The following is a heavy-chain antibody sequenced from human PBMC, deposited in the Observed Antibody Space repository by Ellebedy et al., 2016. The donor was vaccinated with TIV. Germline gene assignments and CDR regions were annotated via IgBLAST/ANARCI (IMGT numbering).Heavy chain of an antibody. D-gene: IGHD1-14*01. Sequence: GGSLRLXXAASGFTFSSYGMHWVRQAPGKGLEWVAVISYDGSNEYYADSVKGRFTISRDNSKNTLYLQMNSLRAENTAVYYCARDRSRTYYYGMDVWGQGTTVTVSS. CDR3: ARDRSRTYYYGMDV. CDR2: ISYDGSNE. CDR1: GFTFSSYG. J-gene: IGHJ6*02. V-gene: IGHV3-30*03.